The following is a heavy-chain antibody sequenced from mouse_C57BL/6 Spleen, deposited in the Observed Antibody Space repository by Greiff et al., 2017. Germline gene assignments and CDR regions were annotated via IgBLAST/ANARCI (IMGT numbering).Heavy chain of an antibody. CDR3: TTSYGNYEDAMDY. J-gene: IGHJ4*01. CDR2: IDPEDGDT. CDR1: GFNIKDYY. D-gene: IGHD2-1*01. Sequence: EVQLQQSGAELVRPGASVKLSCTASGFNIKDYYMHWVKQRPEQGLEWIGRIDPEDGDTEYAPKFPGKATMTADTSSNTAYLQLSSLTSEDTAVYYCTTSYGNYEDAMDYWGQGTSVTVSS. V-gene: IGHV14-1*01.